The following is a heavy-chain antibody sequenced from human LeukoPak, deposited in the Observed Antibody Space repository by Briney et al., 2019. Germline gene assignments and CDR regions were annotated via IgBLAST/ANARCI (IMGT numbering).Heavy chain of an antibody. V-gene: IGHV3-53*01. CDR2: IYSGGST. J-gene: IGHJ6*02. CDR1: GFTVSSNY. CDR3: ARDLSRGGWPLNYYYYYGMDV. D-gene: IGHD6-19*01. Sequence: GGSLRLSCAASGFTVSSNYMSWVRQAPGKGLEWVSVIYSGGSTYYADSVKGRFTISRDNSKNTLYLQMNSLRAEDTAVYYCARDLSRGGWPLNYYYYYGMDVWGQGTTVTVSS.